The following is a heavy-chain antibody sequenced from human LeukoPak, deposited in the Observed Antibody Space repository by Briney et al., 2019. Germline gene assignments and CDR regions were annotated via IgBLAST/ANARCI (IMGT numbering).Heavy chain of an antibody. Sequence: GGSLRLSCAASGFTFSSYAMSWVRQAPGKGLEWVSSISGSGHSTYYADSVKGRLTISRDNSKNTLCLQMNSLRAEDTAVFYCAIHYYDSSGHLDSWGQGTLVTVSS. J-gene: IGHJ4*02. CDR2: ISGSGHST. CDR1: GFTFSSYA. D-gene: IGHD3-22*01. CDR3: AIHYYDSSGHLDS. V-gene: IGHV3-23*01.